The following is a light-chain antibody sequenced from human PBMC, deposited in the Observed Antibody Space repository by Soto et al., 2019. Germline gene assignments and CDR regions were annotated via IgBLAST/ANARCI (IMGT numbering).Light chain of an antibody. Sequence: EIVLTQSPATLSFSPGERATLSCRASQSVSSYLAWYQQKPGQAPRLLIYDASNRATGIPARFSGSGSGTDFTLTISSLEPEDFAVYYCQQRSNWPPLTFGGGTKVEIK. J-gene: IGKJ4*01. V-gene: IGKV3-11*01. CDR1: QSVSSY. CDR2: DAS. CDR3: QQRSNWPPLT.